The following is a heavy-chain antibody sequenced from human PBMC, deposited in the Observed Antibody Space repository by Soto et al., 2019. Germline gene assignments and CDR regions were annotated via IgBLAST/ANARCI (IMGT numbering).Heavy chain of an antibody. Sequence: KTSETLSLTCTVSGGSISSSSYYWGWIRQPPGKGLEWIGSIYYSGSTYYNPSLKSRVTISVDTSKNQFSLKLSSVTAADTAVYYCARLRDRGQLAYAPWNWWFDPWGQGTLVTVSS. V-gene: IGHV4-39*01. J-gene: IGHJ5*02. CDR3: ARLRDRGQLAYAPWNWWFDP. CDR2: IYYSGST. CDR1: GGSISSSSYY. D-gene: IGHD1-7*01.